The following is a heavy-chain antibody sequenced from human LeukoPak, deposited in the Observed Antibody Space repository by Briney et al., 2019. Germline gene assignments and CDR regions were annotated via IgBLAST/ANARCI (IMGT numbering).Heavy chain of an antibody. CDR3: ARDQAWGDDFWSGYNNWFDP. CDR1: GYTFTSDG. CDR2: ISAYNGNT. J-gene: IGHJ5*02. D-gene: IGHD3-3*01. V-gene: IGHV1-18*01. Sequence: ASGKFCCKASGYTFTSDGISWVRQAPGQGLEWMGWISAYNGNTNYAQKLQGRVTMTTDTSTSTAYMELRSLRSDDTAVYYCARDQAWGDDFWSGYNNWFDPWGQGTLVTVSS.